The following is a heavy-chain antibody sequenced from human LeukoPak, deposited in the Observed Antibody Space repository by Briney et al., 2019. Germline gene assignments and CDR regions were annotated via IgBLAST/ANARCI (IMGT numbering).Heavy chain of an antibody. CDR3: TKDVVPDSGWDIDY. V-gene: IGHV3-23*01. CDR1: GFTSSTST. CDR2: IYPNVGST. D-gene: IGHD6-19*01. J-gene: IGHJ4*02. Sequence: GGSLRLSCAASGFTSSTSTMTSVPEGPGKGLGWVSSIYPNVGSTFSADSLKGRFTISRDNSKNTLYLQMSSLRTEDTAIYYCTKDVVPDSGWDIDYWGQGTLVPVSS.